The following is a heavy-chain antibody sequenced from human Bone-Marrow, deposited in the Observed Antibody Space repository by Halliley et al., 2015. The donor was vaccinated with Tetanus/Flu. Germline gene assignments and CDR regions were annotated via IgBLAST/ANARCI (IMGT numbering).Heavy chain of an antibody. CDR1: GFTFSRYA. Sequence: SLRLSCAASGFTFSRYAMHWVRQATGKGLEWVSSITTSSSYIYYAASVKGRFTVSRDNARQSVHLQMNSLSAEDTAVYYCARDDGSYYDSSGMDVWGQGTTVTVSS. CDR3: ARDDGSYYDSSGMDV. J-gene: IGHJ6*02. V-gene: IGHV3-21*01. CDR2: ITTSSSYI. D-gene: IGHD3-22*01.